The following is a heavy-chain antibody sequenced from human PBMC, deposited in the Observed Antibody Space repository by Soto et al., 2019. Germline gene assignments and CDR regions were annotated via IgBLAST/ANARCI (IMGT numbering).Heavy chain of an antibody. CDR3: AKVHPNSRSFDY. Sequence: PGGSLRLSCGASGFTFSISAMTWVRQAPGKGLEWVSTTGGNGRTTHYADSVKGRFTVSRDNSKNTLDLQMSSLRAEDSAVYYCAKVHPNSRSFDYWGQGTLVTVSS. J-gene: IGHJ4*02. CDR2: TGGNGRTT. CDR1: GFTFSISA. V-gene: IGHV3-23*01.